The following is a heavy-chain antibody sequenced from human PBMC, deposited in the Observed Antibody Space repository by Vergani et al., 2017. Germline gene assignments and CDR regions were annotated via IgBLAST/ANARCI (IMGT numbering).Heavy chain of an antibody. J-gene: IGHJ4*02. CDR1: GGTFSSYT. CDR2: IIPILGIA. Sequence: QVQLVQSGAEVKKPGSSVKVSCKASGGTFSSYTISWVRQAPGQGLVWMGRIIPILGIANYAQKFQGRVTITADKSTSTAYKELSSLRSEDTAVYYCARDQGYYDSSGYYGYWGQGTLVTVSS. CDR3: ARDQGYYDSSGYYGY. D-gene: IGHD3-22*01. V-gene: IGHV1-69*08.